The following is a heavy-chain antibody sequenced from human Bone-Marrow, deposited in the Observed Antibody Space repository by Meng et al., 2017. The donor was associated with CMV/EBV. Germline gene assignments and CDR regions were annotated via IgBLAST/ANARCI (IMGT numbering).Heavy chain of an antibody. V-gene: IGHV3-21*01. CDR1: GFTFSLYS. Sequence: GESLKISCSASGFTFSLYSMNWVRQAPGKGLEWVSSISSSSSYIYYADSVKGRFTISRDNAKNSLYLQMNSLRAEDTAVYYGASVDYSNSYYYYYGMDVWGQGTTVTVSS. J-gene: IGHJ6*02. D-gene: IGHD4-11*01. CDR3: ASVDYSNSYYYYYGMDV. CDR2: ISSSSSYI.